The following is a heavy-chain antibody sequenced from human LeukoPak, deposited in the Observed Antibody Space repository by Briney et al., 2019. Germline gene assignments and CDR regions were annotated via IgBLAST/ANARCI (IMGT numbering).Heavy chain of an antibody. CDR2: IYYSGST. J-gene: IGHJ4*02. V-gene: IGHV4-61*01. CDR3: ARGYYDSSGYYFDY. Sequence: SETLSLTCTVSGGSVSSGSYYWRWIRQPPGKGLEWIGYIYYSGSTNYNPSLKSRVTISVDTSKNQFSLKLSSVTAADTAVYYCARGYYDSSGYYFDYWGQGTLVTVSS. D-gene: IGHD3-22*01. CDR1: GGSVSSGSYY.